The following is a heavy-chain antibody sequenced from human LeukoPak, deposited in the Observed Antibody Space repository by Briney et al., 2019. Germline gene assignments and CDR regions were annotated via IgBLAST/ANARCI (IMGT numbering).Heavy chain of an antibody. D-gene: IGHD1-26*01. CDR1: GFTFDDYA. Sequence: QPGRSLRLSCAASGFTFDDYAMHWVRQAPGKGLEWVSGISWNSGSIGYADSVKGRFTISRDNAKNSLYLQMNSLRAEDTAVYYCAREVKSVGATWDDAFDIWGQGTMVTVSS. CDR3: AREVKSVGATWDDAFDI. J-gene: IGHJ3*02. V-gene: IGHV3-9*01. CDR2: ISWNSGSI.